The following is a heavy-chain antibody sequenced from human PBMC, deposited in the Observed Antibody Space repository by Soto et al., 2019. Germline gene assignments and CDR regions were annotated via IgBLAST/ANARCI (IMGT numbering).Heavy chain of an antibody. Sequence: GSGPTLVNPTQTLTLTCSFSGFSLDTSGVGVGWIRQPPGKALDWLALIYWNDDKRYNPSLKSRLTITKVTSKNQVVLTMTNMDPVDTATYYCAQGEDSDSPHYWGQGTLVTVSS. CDR2: IYWNDDK. CDR1: GFSLDTSGVG. D-gene: IGHD2-21*01. CDR3: AQGEDSDSPHY. J-gene: IGHJ4*02. V-gene: IGHV2-5*01.